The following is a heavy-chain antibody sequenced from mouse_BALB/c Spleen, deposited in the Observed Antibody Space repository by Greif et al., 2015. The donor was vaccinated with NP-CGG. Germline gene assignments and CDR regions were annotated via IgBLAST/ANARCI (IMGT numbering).Heavy chain of an antibody. J-gene: IGHJ4*01. CDR3: AREVPTTAYAMDY. CDR1: GFTFSSFG. D-gene: IGHD1-2*01. V-gene: IGHV5-17*02. Sequence: EVKVEESGGGLVQPGGSRKLSCAASGFTFSSFGMHWVRQAPEKGLEWVAYISSGSSTIYYADTVKGRFTISRDNPKNTLFLQMTSLRSEDTAMYYCAREVPTTAYAMDYWGQGTSVTVSS. CDR2: ISSGSSTI.